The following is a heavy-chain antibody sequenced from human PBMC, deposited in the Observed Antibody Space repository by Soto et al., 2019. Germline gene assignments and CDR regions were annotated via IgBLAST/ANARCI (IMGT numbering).Heavy chain of an antibody. CDR3: ATVDNYYGAVF. J-gene: IGHJ4*02. D-gene: IGHD3-10*01. CDR2: VWYDGTTK. Sequence: QVQLVESGGGVVQPGTSLRLSCAASGSTFSNYGMHWVRQAPGKGLEWVAVVWYDGTTKFYPDSVKGRFTISRDNSNNTLYVQMNSLRVEDTAVYYCATVDNYYGAVFWGQGPLVNVSS. V-gene: IGHV3-33*01. CDR1: GSTFSNYG.